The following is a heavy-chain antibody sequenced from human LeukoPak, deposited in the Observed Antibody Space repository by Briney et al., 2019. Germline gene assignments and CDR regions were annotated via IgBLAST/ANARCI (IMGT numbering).Heavy chain of an antibody. CDR2: ISYEGNNK. V-gene: IGHV3-30*18. CDR3: AKDQRGDILTGSPFDY. D-gene: IGHD3-9*01. Sequence: GGSLRLPCAASGFTFSRYGMHWVRQAPGKGLEWVALISYEGNNKYYADSVKGRFTISRDNSKNTLFLQMNSLRAEDTAVYFCAKDQRGDILTGSPFDYWGQGTLVTVSS. J-gene: IGHJ4*02. CDR1: GFTFSRYG.